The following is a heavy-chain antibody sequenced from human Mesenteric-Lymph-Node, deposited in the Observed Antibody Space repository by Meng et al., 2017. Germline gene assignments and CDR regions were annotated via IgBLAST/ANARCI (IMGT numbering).Heavy chain of an antibody. CDR1: GFTFSSYE. D-gene: IGHD1-26*01. Sequence: GESLKISCTASGFTFSSYEMNWVRQAPGKGLEWLSYISSSGSSIYYADSVKGRFTVSRENARNSLYLQMNSLRAEDTAVYYCARDSRGGSYWSDAFDIWGQGTMVTVSS. CDR3: ARDSRGGSYWSDAFDI. V-gene: IGHV3-48*03. CDR2: ISSSGSSI. J-gene: IGHJ3*02.